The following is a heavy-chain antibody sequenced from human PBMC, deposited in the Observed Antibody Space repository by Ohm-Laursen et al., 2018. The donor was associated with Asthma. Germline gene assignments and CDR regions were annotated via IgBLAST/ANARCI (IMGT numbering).Heavy chain of an antibody. V-gene: IGHV1-69*01. CDR3: ARGHYSDDRILFDP. Sequence: GSSVKVSCKASGGTFSSYAISWVRQAPGQGLEWMGGIIPIFGTANYAQKFQGRVTITADESTSTAYMELSSLRSEDTAVYYCARGHYSDDRILFDPWGQGTLVTVSS. CDR2: IIPIFGTA. J-gene: IGHJ5*02. D-gene: IGHD1-26*01. CDR1: GGTFSSYA.